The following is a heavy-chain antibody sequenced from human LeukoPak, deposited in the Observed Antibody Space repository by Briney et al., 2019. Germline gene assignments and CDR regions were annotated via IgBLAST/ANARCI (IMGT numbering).Heavy chain of an antibody. CDR1: GFNFSSQR. D-gene: IGHD5-24*01. CDR3: ARGRRWLQSGDAFDI. CDR2: ISSSSSYI. Sequence: GGSLSLSRAPSGFNFSSQRMKWVRQAPAKGLEWVSSISSSSSYIYHAASVKGRFTISRKHAKNSLYLQMISRRGEDTAVYYCARGRRWLQSGDAFDIWGQGTMVTVSS. V-gene: IGHV3-21*01. J-gene: IGHJ3*02.